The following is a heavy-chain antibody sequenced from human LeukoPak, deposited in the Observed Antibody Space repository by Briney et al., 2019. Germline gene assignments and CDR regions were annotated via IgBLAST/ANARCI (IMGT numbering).Heavy chain of an antibody. V-gene: IGHV3-23*01. D-gene: IGHD3-22*01. CDR2: IGTNVDRT. Sequence: GGSLRLSCVASGFTLSSYAMSWVRQAPGKGLEWVSIIGTNVDRTFYADFVKGRFTISRDNSKNTLYLHMNSLRVEDTAVYYCVKDLARDYDTSGYEYFDYWGQGTLVSVSS. CDR3: VKDLARDYDTSGYEYFDY. CDR1: GFTLSSYA. J-gene: IGHJ4*02.